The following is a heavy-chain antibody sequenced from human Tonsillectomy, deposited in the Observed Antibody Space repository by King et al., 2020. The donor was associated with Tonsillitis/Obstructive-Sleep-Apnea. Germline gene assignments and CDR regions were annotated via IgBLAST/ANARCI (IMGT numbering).Heavy chain of an antibody. V-gene: IGHV3-30*04. Sequence: VQLVESGGGVVQPGRSLRLSCAASRFTFSSYAMHWVRQAPGKGLEWVAVISYDGSNKYYADSVKGRFTISRDNSKNTLYLQMNSLRAEDTAVYYCASLGYCSSNSCHAYWGQGTLVTVSS. CDR2: ISYDGSNK. CDR1: RFTFSSYA. CDR3: ASLGYCSSNSCHAY. J-gene: IGHJ4*02. D-gene: IGHD2-2*01.